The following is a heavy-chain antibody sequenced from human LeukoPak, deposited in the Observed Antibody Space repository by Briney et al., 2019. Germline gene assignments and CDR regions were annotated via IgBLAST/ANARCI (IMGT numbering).Heavy chain of an antibody. CDR3: AREDYGRWFDP. CDR2: IIPIFGTA. V-gene: IGHV1-69*13. J-gene: IGHJ5*02. Sequence: SVKVSCKASGGTFSTFAINWVRQAPGQGLEWMGGIIPIFGTANYAQKFQGRVTITADELTNTAYMDLSSLRSGDTAMYYCAREDYGRWFDPWGQGTLVTISS. D-gene: IGHD4-17*01. CDR1: GGTFSTFA.